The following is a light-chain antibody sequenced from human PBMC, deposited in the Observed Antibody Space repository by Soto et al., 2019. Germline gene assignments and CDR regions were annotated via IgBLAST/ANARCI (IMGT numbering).Light chain of an antibody. Sequence: QSVLTQPPSVSGAPGQRVTISCTGSSSNIGAGYDVHWYQQLPGTAPKLLIYGNSNRPSGVPDRFSGSKSGTSASLAITGLQAEDEADYYCQSYDGRLSAVVFGGGTKLTVL. CDR1: SSNIGAGYD. V-gene: IGLV1-40*01. J-gene: IGLJ2*01. CDR2: GNS. CDR3: QSYDGRLSAVV.